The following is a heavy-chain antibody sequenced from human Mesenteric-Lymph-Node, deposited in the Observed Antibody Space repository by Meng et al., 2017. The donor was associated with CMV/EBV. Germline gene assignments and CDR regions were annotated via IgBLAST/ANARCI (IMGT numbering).Heavy chain of an antibody. CDR3: ARVRSRGYSYGYYAYYGMDV. CDR2: IIPIFGTA. V-gene: IGHV1-69*05. D-gene: IGHD5-18*01. CDR1: SYA. Sequence: SYAISWVRQAPGQGLEWMGGIIPIFGTANYAQKFQGRVTITTDESTSTAYMELSSLRSEDTAVYYCARVRSRGYSYGYYAYYGMDVWGQGTTVTVSS. J-gene: IGHJ6*02.